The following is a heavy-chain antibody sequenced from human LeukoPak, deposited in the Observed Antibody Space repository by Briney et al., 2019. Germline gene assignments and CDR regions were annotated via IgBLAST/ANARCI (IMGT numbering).Heavy chain of an antibody. CDR3: ARGDYDILTGYYNFDY. D-gene: IGHD3-9*01. CDR2: IYYSGST. V-gene: IGHV4-59*01. CDR1: GGSISSYY. Sequence: SETLSLTCTVSGGSISSYYWSWIRQPPGKGLEWIGYIYYSGSTNYNPSLKSRVTISVDTSKNQFSLKLSSVTAADTAVYYCARGDYDILTGYYNFDYWGQGTLVTVSS. J-gene: IGHJ4*02.